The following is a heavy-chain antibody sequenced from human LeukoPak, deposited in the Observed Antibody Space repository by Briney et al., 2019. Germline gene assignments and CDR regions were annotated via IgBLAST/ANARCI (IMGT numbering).Heavy chain of an antibody. J-gene: IGHJ4*02. D-gene: IGHD3-3*01. CDR2: IGPDGSEK. Sequence: PGGSLRLSCAASGFTFSNDWMSWVRQAPGKWLEWVANIGPDGSEKYSVDSVKGRFTISRDNAKNTLCLQMNSLRGEDTGVYYCARDNGAYYHYWGQGALVTVSS. V-gene: IGHV3-7*01. CDR1: GFTFSNDW. CDR3: ARDNGAYYHY.